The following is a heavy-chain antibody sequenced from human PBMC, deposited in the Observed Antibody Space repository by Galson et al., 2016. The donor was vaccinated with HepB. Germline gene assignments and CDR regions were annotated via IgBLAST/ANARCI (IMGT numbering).Heavy chain of an antibody. V-gene: IGHV3-11*04. J-gene: IGHJ6*02. Sequence: SLRLSCAASEISLRAYKMSWVRQAPGKGLEWIAYISSNGKTIYYAGSAKGRFTISRENAENSLDLQMNSLRAGDTAVYYCARGGCSSTSCPYYHHYGMDVWGQGTTVTVSS. CDR1: EISLRAYK. D-gene: IGHD2-2*01. CDR3: ARGGCSSTSCPYYHHYGMDV. CDR2: ISSNGKTI.